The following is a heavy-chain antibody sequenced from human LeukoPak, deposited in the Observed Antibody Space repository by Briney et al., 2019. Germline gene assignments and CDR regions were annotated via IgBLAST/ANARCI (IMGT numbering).Heavy chain of an antibody. V-gene: IGHV1-2*02. CDR3: ARDSTGGYPDY. D-gene: IGHD7-27*01. J-gene: IGHJ4*02. Sequence: GASVKVSCKASGYTFTDYYIHWVRQAPGQGVEYMGWISPNSGGTNYAQMFQGRVTMTSDTSINTAFMELRSLRSDDTAVFYCARDSTGGYPDYWGQGTLVTVSA. CDR1: GYTFTDYY. CDR2: ISPNSGGT.